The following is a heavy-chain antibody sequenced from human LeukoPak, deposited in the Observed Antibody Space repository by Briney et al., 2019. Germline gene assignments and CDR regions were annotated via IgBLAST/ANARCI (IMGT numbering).Heavy chain of an antibody. CDR2: ISWNSNSI. CDR3: AKHMSGGNSNGFDY. Sequence: PGGSLRLSCAASGFTFDDYAIHWVRQAPGKGLEWVSGISWNSNSIGYADSVKGRFTISRDNAKNSLYLQMNSLRAEDTALYYCAKHMSGGNSNGFDYWGQGTLVTVSS. CDR1: GFTFDDYA. D-gene: IGHD4-23*01. V-gene: IGHV3-9*01. J-gene: IGHJ4*02.